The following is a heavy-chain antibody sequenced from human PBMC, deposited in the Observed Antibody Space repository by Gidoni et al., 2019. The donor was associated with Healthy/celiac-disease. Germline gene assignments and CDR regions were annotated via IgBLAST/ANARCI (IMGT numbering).Heavy chain of an antibody. CDR1: GFTFSRHG. CDR2: ISYYGSNK. V-gene: IGHV3-30*18. Sequence: QGQLVESGGGVVQPGRSLRLSCAASGFTFSRHGMYWVRQAPGKGLEWVVVISYYGSNKYYADSVKGRFTISRDNSKNTLYLQMNSLRAEDTAVYYCAKSTADIVATNPDYWGQGTLVTVSS. J-gene: IGHJ4*02. CDR3: AKSTADIVATNPDY. D-gene: IGHD5-12*01.